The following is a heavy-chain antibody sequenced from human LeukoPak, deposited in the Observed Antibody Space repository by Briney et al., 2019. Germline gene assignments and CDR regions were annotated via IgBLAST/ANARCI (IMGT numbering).Heavy chain of an antibody. CDR3: ARSGYVRFLEWLLNWFDP. Sequence: GGSLRLSCAASGFTFSDYYMSWIRQAPGKGLEWVSYISSSGSTIYYADSVKGRFTISRDNAKNSLYLRMNSLRAEDTAVYYCARSGYVRFLEWLLNWFDPWGQGTLVTVSS. J-gene: IGHJ5*02. CDR1: GFTFSDYY. V-gene: IGHV3-11*01. CDR2: ISSSGSTI. D-gene: IGHD3-3*01.